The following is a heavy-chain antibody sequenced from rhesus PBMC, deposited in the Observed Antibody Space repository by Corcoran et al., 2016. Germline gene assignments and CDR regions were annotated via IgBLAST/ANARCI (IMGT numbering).Heavy chain of an antibody. Sequence: QVQLQESGPGLVKPSETLSLTCAVSGGPISDDYYWNWIRPPPAKGREWVGNIYGNSASTYYNPSLKSRVTISKDTSKNQFFLKLSSVTAADTAVYYCAREGIAGTTVGGLDSWGQGVVVTVSS. V-gene: IGHV4S9*01. J-gene: IGHJ6*01. CDR2: IYGNSAST. D-gene: IGHD1-20*01. CDR1: GGPISDDYY. CDR3: AREGIAGTTVGGLDS.